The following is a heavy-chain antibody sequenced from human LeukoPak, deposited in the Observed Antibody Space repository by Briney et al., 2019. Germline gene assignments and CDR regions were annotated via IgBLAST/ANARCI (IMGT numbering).Heavy chain of an antibody. CDR3: AREGRDGGAFDI. CDR1: GFTFSSYA. CDR2: ISYDGSNK. D-gene: IGHD3-16*01. J-gene: IGHJ3*02. Sequence: GSLRLSCAASGFTFSSYAMHWVRQAPGKGLEWVAVISYDGSNKYYADSVKGRFTISRDNSKNTLYLQMNSLRAEDTAVYYCAREGRDGGAFDIWGQGTMVTVSS. V-gene: IGHV3-30*04.